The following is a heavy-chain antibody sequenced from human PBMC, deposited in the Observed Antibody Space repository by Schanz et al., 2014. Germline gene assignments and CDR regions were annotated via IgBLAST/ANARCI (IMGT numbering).Heavy chain of an antibody. V-gene: IGHV1-3*01. CDR1: GGTFSSFG. CDR3: ARSGSSNWYFFDY. CDR2: INAGTGNT. J-gene: IGHJ4*02. D-gene: IGHD6-13*01. Sequence: VQLEQSGAEVKKPGSSVKVSCKASGGTFSSFGINWVRQAPGQGLEWMGRINAGTGNTEYSQKFQGRVTITRDTLASTAYMEVSSLRSEDTAVYYCARSGSSNWYFFDYWGQGTLXTVSS.